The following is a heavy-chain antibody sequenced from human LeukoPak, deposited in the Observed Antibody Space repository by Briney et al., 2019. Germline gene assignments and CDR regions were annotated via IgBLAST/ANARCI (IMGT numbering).Heavy chain of an antibody. V-gene: IGHV4-34*01. CDR2: INTSGRT. J-gene: IGHJ5*02. D-gene: IGHD3-10*01. CDR3: ARAMPAEGALLWFGESSHPGTRYNWFDP. Sequence: PSETLSLTCAVYGGSFSGYYWSCISHPPGKGLESYGEINTSGRTTYPPTLKSRVTISVDTSKNQFSLKLSSVTAADTAVYYCARAMPAEGALLWFGESSHPGTRYNWFDPWGQGTLVTVSS. CDR1: GGSFSGYY.